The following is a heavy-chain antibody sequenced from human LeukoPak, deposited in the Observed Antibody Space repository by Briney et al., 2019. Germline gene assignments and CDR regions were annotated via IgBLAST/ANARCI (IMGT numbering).Heavy chain of an antibody. CDR3: AKRNYYDSSGYQYYFDY. V-gene: IGHV3-23*01. D-gene: IGHD3-22*01. J-gene: IGHJ4*02. Sequence: GGSLRLSCAASGFTFSNYAMGWVRRAPGKGLEWVSTISGRTYYADSVKGRFTISRDNSKNTLYLQMNSLRAEDTAVYYCAKRNYYDSSGYQYYFDYWGQGTLVTVSS. CDR2: ISGRT. CDR1: GFTFSNYA.